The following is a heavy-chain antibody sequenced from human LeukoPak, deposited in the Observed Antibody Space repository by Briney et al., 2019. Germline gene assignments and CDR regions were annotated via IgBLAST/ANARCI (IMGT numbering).Heavy chain of an antibody. CDR1: GGSISSSSNY. Sequence: SETLSLTCTVSGGSISSSSNYWGWIRQPPGKGLEWIGRIYYSGSTSYNPSLKSRVTISVDTSKNQFSLSLSSVTAADTAVYYCARMGLSRSGHYYFDYWGQGTLVTVSS. D-gene: IGHD4/OR15-4a*01. CDR2: IYYSGST. J-gene: IGHJ4*02. V-gene: IGHV4-39*01. CDR3: ARMGLSRSGHYYFDY.